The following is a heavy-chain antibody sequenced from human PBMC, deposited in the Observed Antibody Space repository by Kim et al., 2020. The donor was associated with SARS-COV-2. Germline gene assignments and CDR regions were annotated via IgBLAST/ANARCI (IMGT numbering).Heavy chain of an antibody. Sequence: DSVKGRFTISRDNSRNTLYLQMNSLRVEDTAVYYCVRDPTMATMGWYFDYWGQGTLVAVSS. V-gene: IGHV3-30*01. J-gene: IGHJ4*02. CDR3: VRDPTMATMGWYFDY. D-gene: IGHD4-17*01.